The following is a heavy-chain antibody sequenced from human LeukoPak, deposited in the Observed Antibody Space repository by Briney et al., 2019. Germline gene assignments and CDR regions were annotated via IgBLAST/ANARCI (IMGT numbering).Heavy chain of an antibody. D-gene: IGHD2-15*01. CDR2: IFYSGSA. CDR1: GGSISSGDYY. J-gene: IGHJ6*02. V-gene: IGHV4-30-4*01. Sequence: PSETLSLTCTVSGGSISSGDYYWSWIRQPPGKGLEWLGYIFYSGSANYNPSLKSRVTISVDTSKNQFSLKLSSVTAADTAVYYCATSATYYGMDVWGQGTTVTVSS. CDR3: ATSATYYGMDV.